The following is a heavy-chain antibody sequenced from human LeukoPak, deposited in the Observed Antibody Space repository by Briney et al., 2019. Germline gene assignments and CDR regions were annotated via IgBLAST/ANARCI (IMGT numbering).Heavy chain of an antibody. CDR1: GFTFDDYG. V-gene: IGHV3-20*04. CDR3: ARKIAAAGEDYFDY. D-gene: IGHD6-13*01. J-gene: IGHJ4*02. Sequence: GGSLRLSCAASGFTFDDYGMSWVRQAPGKGLEWVSGINWNGGSTGYADSVKGRFTISRDNAKNSLYLQMNSLRAEDTALYYCARKIAAAGEDYFDYRGQGTLVTVSS. CDR2: INWNGGST.